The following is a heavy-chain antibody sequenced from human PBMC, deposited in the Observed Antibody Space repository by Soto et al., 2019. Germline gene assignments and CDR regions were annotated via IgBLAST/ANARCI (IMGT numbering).Heavy chain of an antibody. V-gene: IGHV2-5*02. CDR2: IYWDDDK. CDR1: GFSLSTSGVG. CDR3: AHRPSYCSGGSCYSGFDY. D-gene: IGHD2-15*01. Sequence: SGPTRVNTTQTLTLTFPFSGFSLSTSGVGVGRIRQPPRKALEWRALIYWDDDKLYSPSLKSSLTITKDTSKNQVVLTMTNMDPVDTATYYCAHRPSYCSGGSCYSGFDYWGQGTLVTVSS. J-gene: IGHJ4*02.